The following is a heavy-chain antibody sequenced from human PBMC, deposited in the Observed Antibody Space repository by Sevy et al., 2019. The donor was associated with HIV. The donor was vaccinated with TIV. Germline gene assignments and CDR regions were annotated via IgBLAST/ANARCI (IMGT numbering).Heavy chain of an antibody. V-gene: IGHV3-23*01. CDR1: GFSFRNAW. CDR3: AKWGDHDFWSSYSYFDY. D-gene: IGHD3-3*01. J-gene: IGHJ4*02. CDR2: ISGSDST. Sequence: GGSLRLSCAASGFSFRNAWMSWVRQAPGKGLEWVSAISGSDSTYYADSVKGRFTISRDNSKNTVYLQMNSLRAEDTAVYYCAKWGDHDFWSSYSYFDYWGQGALVTVSS.